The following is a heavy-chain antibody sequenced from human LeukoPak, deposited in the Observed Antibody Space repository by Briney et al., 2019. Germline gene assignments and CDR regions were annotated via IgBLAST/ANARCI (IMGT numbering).Heavy chain of an antibody. D-gene: IGHD3-22*01. CDR3: ARQRYKDSSGYWDFDN. V-gene: IGHV5-51*01. Sequence: GESLKISCKGSGYSFTSYWIGWVRQMPGKGLEWMGIIYPGDSDTRYSPSFQGQVTISADKSISTAYLQWSSLKASDTAMYYCARQRYKDSSGYWDFDNWGQGTLVTVSS. CDR1: GYSFTSYW. J-gene: IGHJ4*02. CDR2: IYPGDSDT.